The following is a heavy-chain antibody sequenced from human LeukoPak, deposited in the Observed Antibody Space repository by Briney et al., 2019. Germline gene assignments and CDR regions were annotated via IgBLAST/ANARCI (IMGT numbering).Heavy chain of an antibody. CDR3: ARDSSTSNDAFDI. V-gene: IGHV3-66*02. Sequence: GGSLRLSCAASGFTVSSNYMSWVRQAPGKGLEWVSVIYSGGSTYYADSVKGRFTISRDNSKNTLYLQMNSLRAEDTAVHYCARDSSTSNDAFDIWGQGTMVTVSS. CDR1: GFTVSSNY. D-gene: IGHD2-2*01. CDR2: IYSGGST. J-gene: IGHJ3*02.